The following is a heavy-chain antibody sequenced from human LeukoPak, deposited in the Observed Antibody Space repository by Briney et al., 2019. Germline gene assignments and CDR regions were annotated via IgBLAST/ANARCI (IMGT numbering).Heavy chain of an antibody. CDR1: GYSISSGSY. D-gene: IGHD3-9*01. CDR2: IYHSGAT. J-gene: IGHJ2*01. CDR3: ATKRMTGYPAKYFHL. Sequence: TETLSLTCDVSGYSISSGSYWGWVRQPPGKGLEWVGSIYHSGATYYNPSLKSRVTISLDTSKNQFSLKLNSVTAADTAVYYCATKRMTGYPAKYFHLWGRGTLVTVSS. V-gene: IGHV4-38-2*01.